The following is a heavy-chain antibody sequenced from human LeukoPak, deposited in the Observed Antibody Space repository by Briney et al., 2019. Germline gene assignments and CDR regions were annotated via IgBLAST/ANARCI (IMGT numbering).Heavy chain of an antibody. CDR1: GYSFTSYW. D-gene: IGHD1-26*01. CDR3: ARRRDLYSGSYYPFDY. CDR2: IYPGDSDA. V-gene: IGHV5-51*01. J-gene: IGHJ4*02. Sequence: GESLKISCKGSGYSFTSYWIGWVRQMPGKGLKWMGIIYPGDSDARYSPSFQGQVTISADKSISTAYLQWSSLKASDTAMYYCARRRDLYSGSYYPFDYWGQGTLVTVSS.